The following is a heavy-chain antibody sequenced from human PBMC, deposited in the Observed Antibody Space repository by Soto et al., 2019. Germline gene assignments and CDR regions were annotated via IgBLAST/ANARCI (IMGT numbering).Heavy chain of an antibody. CDR3: ARDSGAKLSSS. Sequence: SVKVSCKSSVGTLSSYRFNWVRQARGQGLEWLGGIVPIYRTADYSQKFQGRVTITADESTRKVYMELSSLKSQDTALYYCARDSGAKLSSSWGQGTLVTVSS. V-gene: IGHV1-69*13. CDR1: VGTLSSYR. J-gene: IGHJ4*02. CDR2: IVPIYRTA. D-gene: IGHD6-13*01.